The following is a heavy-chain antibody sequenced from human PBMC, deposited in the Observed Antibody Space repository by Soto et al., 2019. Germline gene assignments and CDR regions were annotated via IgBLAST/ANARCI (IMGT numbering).Heavy chain of an antibody. Sequence: GGSLRLSCVVSGLTVSSNSMNWVRQAAGKGLEWVSIISSGGRTNYADSVKGRFAVSRDTSRNTLYLQMSSLRVEDTAVYYCERDNPLFSFGYQRGNYFDYWGQGALVTVSS. CDR2: ISSGGRT. D-gene: IGHD3-22*01. CDR1: GLTVSSNS. CDR3: ERDNPLFSFGYQRGNYFDY. V-gene: IGHV3-66*01. J-gene: IGHJ4*02.